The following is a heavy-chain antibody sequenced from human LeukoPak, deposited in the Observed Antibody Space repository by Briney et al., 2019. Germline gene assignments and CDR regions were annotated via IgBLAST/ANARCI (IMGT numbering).Heavy chain of an antibody. CDR3: AKDEKYSSGWYPYYFDY. Sequence: GGSLRLSCAASGFTFSSYEMNWVRQAPGKGLEWVSYISSSGSTIYYADSVKGRFTISRDNAKNPLYLQMNSLRAEDMAVYYCAKDEKYSSGWYPYYFDYWGQGTLVTVSS. V-gene: IGHV3-48*03. CDR1: GFTFSSYE. CDR2: ISSSGSTI. J-gene: IGHJ4*02. D-gene: IGHD6-19*01.